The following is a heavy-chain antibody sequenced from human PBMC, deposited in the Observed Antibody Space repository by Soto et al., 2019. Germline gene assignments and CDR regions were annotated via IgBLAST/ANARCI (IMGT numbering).Heavy chain of an antibody. Sequence: QVQLVESGGGVVQPGRSLRLSCAASGFTFSSYGMHWVRQAPGKGLEWVAVIWYDGSNKYYADSVKGRFIISRDNSKNTLYLQMNSLRAEDTAVYYCARDRAAANDAFDIWGQGTMVTVSS. CDR3: ARDRAAANDAFDI. CDR1: GFTFSSYG. D-gene: IGHD6-13*01. V-gene: IGHV3-33*01. CDR2: IWYDGSNK. J-gene: IGHJ3*02.